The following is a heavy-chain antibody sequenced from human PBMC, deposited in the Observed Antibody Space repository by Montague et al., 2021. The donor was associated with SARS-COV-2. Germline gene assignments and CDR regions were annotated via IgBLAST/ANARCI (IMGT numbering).Heavy chain of an antibody. D-gene: IGHD4-11*01. CDR2: INHSGST. CDR1: GGSFSGYY. V-gene: IGHV4-34*01. Sequence: SETLSLTCAVYGGSFSGYYWNWIRQPPGKGLEWIGEINHSGSTSYNPSLKSRVTMSVDTSKNQFSLKLSSVTAADTAVYYCACGEITTRGLIYYYGMDVWGQGTTVTVSS. J-gene: IGHJ6*02. CDR3: ACGEITTRGLIYYYGMDV.